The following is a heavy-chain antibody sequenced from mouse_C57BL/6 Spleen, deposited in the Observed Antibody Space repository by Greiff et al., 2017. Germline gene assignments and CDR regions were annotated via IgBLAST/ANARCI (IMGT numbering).Heavy chain of an antibody. CDR1: GYTFTSYW. Sequence: VQLQESGAELVKPGASVKMSCNASGYTFTSYWITWVKQRPGQGLEWIGDIYPGSGSTNYNEKFKSKATLTVDTSSSTAYMQLSSLTSEDSAVYYCARRGGNGVMDYWGQGTSVTVSS. CDR2: IYPGSGST. J-gene: IGHJ4*01. V-gene: IGHV1-55*01. CDR3: ARRGGNGVMDY. D-gene: IGHD2-1*01.